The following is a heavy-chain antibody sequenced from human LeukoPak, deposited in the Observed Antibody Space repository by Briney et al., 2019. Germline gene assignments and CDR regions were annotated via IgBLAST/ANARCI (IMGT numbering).Heavy chain of an antibody. CDR2: ISGSSNKI. CDR1: GFTSSNYG. V-gene: IGHV3-48*02. Sequence: GGSLRLSCAASGFTSSNYGMNWVRQAPGKGLEWVSYISGSSNKIYYADSMRGRFTVSRDNAKNSLYLQMNTLRDEDTAVYYCARDQYLDYWGQGTLVTVSS. J-gene: IGHJ4*02. CDR3: ARDQYLDY.